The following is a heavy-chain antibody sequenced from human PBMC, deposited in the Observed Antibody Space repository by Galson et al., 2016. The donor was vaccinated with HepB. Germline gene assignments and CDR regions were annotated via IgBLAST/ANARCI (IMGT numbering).Heavy chain of an antibody. Sequence: SLRLSCAVSGFTFNNSGMHWVCQAPGKGLEWVAVISSDGSSKYYADSVKGRFTISRDNSKNTLYLQMNSLRAEDTAVYYCAKETGRIFQNGFDPWGQGTLVTVSS. J-gene: IGHJ5*02. CDR1: GFTFNNSG. CDR2: ISSDGSSK. CDR3: AKETGRIFQNGFDP. D-gene: IGHD3-10*01. V-gene: IGHV3-30*18.